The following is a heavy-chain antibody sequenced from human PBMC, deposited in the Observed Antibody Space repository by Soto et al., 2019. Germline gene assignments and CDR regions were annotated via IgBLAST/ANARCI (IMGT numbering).Heavy chain of an antibody. Sequence: SVKVSCKASGGTFSSYAISWVRQAPGQGLEWMGGIIPIFGTANYAQKFQGRVTITADESTSTAYMELSSLRSEDTAVYYCARGNWGAYDYYYGMDVWGQGTTVTVSS. CDR1: GGTFSSYA. CDR2: IIPIFGTA. V-gene: IGHV1-69*13. CDR3: ARGNWGAYDYYYGMDV. J-gene: IGHJ6*02. D-gene: IGHD7-27*01.